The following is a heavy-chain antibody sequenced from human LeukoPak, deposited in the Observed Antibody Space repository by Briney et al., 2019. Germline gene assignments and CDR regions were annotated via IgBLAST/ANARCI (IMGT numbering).Heavy chain of an antibody. CDR2: IKSKTDGGTT. CDR3: TTVEGYCSSTSCYDY. CDR1: GFTFSNAW. Sequence: GGSLRLSCAASGFTFSNAWMSWVRQAPGKGLEWVGRIKSKTDGGTTDYAAPVKGRFTISRDDSKNTLYLQMNSPKTEDTAVYYCTTVEGYCSSTSCYDYWGQGTLVTVSS. J-gene: IGHJ4*02. V-gene: IGHV3-15*01. D-gene: IGHD2-2*01.